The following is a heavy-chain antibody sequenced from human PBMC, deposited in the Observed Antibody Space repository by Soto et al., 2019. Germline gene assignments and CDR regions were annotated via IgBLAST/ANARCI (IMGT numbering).Heavy chain of an antibody. V-gene: IGHV3-30*18. Sequence: GGSLRLSCAASGFTFSSYGMHWVRQAPGKGLEWVAVISYDGSNKYYADSVKGRFTISRDNSKNTLYLQMNSLRAEDTAVYYCAKDVVVGATTGLGDYYYYYGMDVWGQGTTVTAP. D-gene: IGHD1-26*01. CDR1: GFTFSSYG. CDR2: ISYDGSNK. CDR3: AKDVVVGATTGLGDYYYYYGMDV. J-gene: IGHJ6*02.